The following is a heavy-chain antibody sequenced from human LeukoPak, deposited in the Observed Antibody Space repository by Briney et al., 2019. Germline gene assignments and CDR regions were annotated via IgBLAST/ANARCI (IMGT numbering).Heavy chain of an antibody. CDR1: VYTFTGDY. V-gene: IGHV1-2*02. J-gene: IGHJ2*01. Sequence: GASLKVSCKASVYTFTGDYMCWGRQAPGQGLEWMGWINPNSGGTNYAQKFQGGVTITRETSISTAYMELSRLRSDDTAVCYCARVPLGSSIAARRVVWYFDLWGRGTLVTVSS. D-gene: IGHD6-6*01. CDR2: INPNSGGT. CDR3: ARVPLGSSIAARRVVWYFDL.